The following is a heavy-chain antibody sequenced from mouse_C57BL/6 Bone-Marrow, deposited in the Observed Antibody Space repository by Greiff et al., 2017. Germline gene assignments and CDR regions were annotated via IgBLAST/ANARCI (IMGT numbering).Heavy chain of an antibody. V-gene: IGHV1-76*01. CDR2: IYPGSGNT. CDR3: AREGGRDYFDY. Sequence: QVQLKESGAELVRPGASVKLSCKASGYTFTDSYINWVKQRPGQGLEWIARIYPGSGNTYYNEKFKGKATLTAEKSSSTAYMQLSSLTSEDSAVYFCAREGGRDYFDYWGQGTTLTVSS. J-gene: IGHJ2*01. CDR1: GYTFTDSY.